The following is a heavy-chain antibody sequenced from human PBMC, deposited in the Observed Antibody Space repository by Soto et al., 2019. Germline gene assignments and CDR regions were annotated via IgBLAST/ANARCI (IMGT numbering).Heavy chain of an antibody. V-gene: IGHV1-18*04. J-gene: IGHJ6*02. CDR1: AYTFTSYG. CDR2: ISAYNGNT. Sequence: GASVKVSCKASAYTFTSYGSSWVGEAPGQGLEWMGWISAYNGNTNYAQKLQGRVTMTTDTSTSTAYMELRCLKSDDTAVYFCSADHPHTAIGWPVWGQGTTVTVSS. CDR3: SADHPHTAIGWPV.